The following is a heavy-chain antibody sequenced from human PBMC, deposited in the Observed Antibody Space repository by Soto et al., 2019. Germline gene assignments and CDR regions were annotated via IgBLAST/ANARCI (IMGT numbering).Heavy chain of an antibody. D-gene: IGHD6-19*01. CDR2: ISGGALST. CDR3: AKAGQWLARSPANWNRFDP. Sequence: GGSLRLSCSASGFTFSSYAMAWVRQAPGKGLEWVSVISGGALSTYYADSVKGRFTISRDNSNNTLYLQMDSLRVEDTAVYYCAKAGQWLARSPANWNRFDPWGQGTLVTVSS. J-gene: IGHJ5*02. V-gene: IGHV3-23*01. CDR1: GFTFSSYA.